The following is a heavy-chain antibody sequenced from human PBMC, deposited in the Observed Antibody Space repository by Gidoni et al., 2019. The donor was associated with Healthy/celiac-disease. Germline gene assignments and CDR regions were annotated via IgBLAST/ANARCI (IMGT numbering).Heavy chain of an antibody. CDR2: ISWNSGSI. Sequence: EVQLVESGGGLVQPGRSLRLSCAASGFTFDDYAMHWVRQAPGKGLEWVSGISWNSGSIGYADSVKGRFTISRDNAKNSLYLQMNSLRAEDTALYYCAKDMGGNYGDYNWYFDLWGRGTLVTVSS. CDR3: AKDMGGNYGDYNWYFDL. J-gene: IGHJ2*01. V-gene: IGHV3-9*01. CDR1: GFTFDDYA. D-gene: IGHD4-17*01.